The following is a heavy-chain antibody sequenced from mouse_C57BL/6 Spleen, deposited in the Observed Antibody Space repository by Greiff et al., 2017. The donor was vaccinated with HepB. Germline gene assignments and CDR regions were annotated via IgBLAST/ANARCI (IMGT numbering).Heavy chain of an antibody. J-gene: IGHJ2*01. CDR1: GYTFTDYE. Sequence: VQLQQSGAELVRPGASVTLSCKASGYTFTDYEMHWVKQTPVHGLEWIGAIDPETGGTAYNQKFKGKAILTADKSSSTAYIELRGLTSEDSAVYYCTRWVLRGFDYWGQGTTRTVSS. V-gene: IGHV1-15*01. CDR2: IDPETGGT. CDR3: TRWVLRGFDY. D-gene: IGHD2-3*01.